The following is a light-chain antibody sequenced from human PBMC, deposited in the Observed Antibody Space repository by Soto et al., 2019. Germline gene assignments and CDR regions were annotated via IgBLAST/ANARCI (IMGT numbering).Light chain of an antibody. CDR2: DAF. V-gene: IGKV1-5*01. J-gene: IGKJ1*01. Sequence: DIQMTQSPSTLSASVGDRVTITCRASQSISTWLAWYQQKPGKAPKLLIYDAFYLERGVPSRFSGSGSGTEFTLTISSLQPDDLATYYCQQYNSSSTFGQGTKVDIK. CDR1: QSISTW. CDR3: QQYNSSST.